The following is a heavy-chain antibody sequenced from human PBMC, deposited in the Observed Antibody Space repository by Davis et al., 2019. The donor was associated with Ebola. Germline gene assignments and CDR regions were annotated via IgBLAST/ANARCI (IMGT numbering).Heavy chain of an antibody. D-gene: IGHD3-10*01. CDR3: AIDPNWEFGY. Sequence: PGGSLRLSCAASGFSLRSCAMSWVRQAPGKGLEWVSGIGSDSGTHYAHSVKGRFTISRDNSKNTVFLQMDSLRDEDTALYYCAIDPNWEFGYWGQGILVTVSS. V-gene: IGHV3-23*01. J-gene: IGHJ4*02. CDR1: GFSLRSCA. CDR2: IGSDSGT.